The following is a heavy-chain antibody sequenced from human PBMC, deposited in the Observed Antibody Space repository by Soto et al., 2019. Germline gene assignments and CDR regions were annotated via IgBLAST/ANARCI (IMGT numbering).Heavy chain of an antibody. Sequence: EVQLVESGGGLVQPGGSLRLSCAASGFTFSSYWMHWVRQAPGKGLVWVSRINSDGSSTSYADSVKGRFTISRDNAKNTLYLQINSLRAEDTAVYYCARGPPLWFGELLLDYWGQGTLVTVSS. CDR3: ARGPPLWFGELLLDY. J-gene: IGHJ4*02. V-gene: IGHV3-74*01. CDR1: GFTFSSYW. CDR2: INSDGSST. D-gene: IGHD3-10*01.